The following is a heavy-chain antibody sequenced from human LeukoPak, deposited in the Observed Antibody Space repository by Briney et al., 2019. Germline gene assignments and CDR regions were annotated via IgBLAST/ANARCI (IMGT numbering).Heavy chain of an antibody. Sequence: GGSLRLSCAASGFTFSSYAMHWVRQAPGKGLEWVAVISYDGSNKYYADSVKGQFTISRDNSKNTLYLQTNSLRAEDTAVYYCARDGSPYGGNPIDYWGQGTLVTVSS. V-gene: IGHV3-30-3*01. J-gene: IGHJ4*02. D-gene: IGHD4-23*01. CDR1: GFTFSSYA. CDR2: ISYDGSNK. CDR3: ARDGSPYGGNPIDY.